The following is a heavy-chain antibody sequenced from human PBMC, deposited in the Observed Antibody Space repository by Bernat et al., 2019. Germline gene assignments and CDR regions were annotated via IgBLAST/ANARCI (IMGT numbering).Heavy chain of an antibody. CDR1: GFTFSSYA. D-gene: IGHD6-13*01. CDR2: ISYDGSNK. J-gene: IGHJ4*02. Sequence: QVQVVESGGGVVQPGRSLRLSCAASGFTFSSYAMHWVRQAPGKGLEGVAVISYDGSNKYYADSVKGRFTISRDNSKNTLYLQMNSLRAEDTAVYYCARDRSSSWYSLISYYFDYWGQGTLVTVSS. CDR3: ARDRSSSWYSLISYYFDY. V-gene: IGHV3-30-3*01.